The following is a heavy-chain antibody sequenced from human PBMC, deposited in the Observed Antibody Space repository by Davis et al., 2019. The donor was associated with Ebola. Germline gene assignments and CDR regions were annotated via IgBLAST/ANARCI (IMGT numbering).Heavy chain of an antibody. J-gene: IGHJ6*03. CDR1: GGSISSYY. D-gene: IGHD4-23*01. CDR2: IYYSGST. Sequence: PGGSLRLSCTVSGGSISSYYWSWIRQPPGKGLEWIGYIYYSGSTNYNPSLKSRVTISVDTSKNQFSLKLSSVTAADTAVYYCARQGSNQRWTDYYYYYYMDVWGKGTTVTVSS. V-gene: IGHV4-59*01. CDR3: ARQGSNQRWTDYYYYYYMDV.